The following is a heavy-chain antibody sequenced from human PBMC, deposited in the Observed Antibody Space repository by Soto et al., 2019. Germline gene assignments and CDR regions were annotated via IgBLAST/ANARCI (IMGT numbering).Heavy chain of an antibody. Sequence: GRSLRLSCAASGFTFSSYSMNWVRQAPGKGLEWVSSISTSGSYIYSADSVKGRFTISRDNAKNSLYLQMNSLRAEDTAAYYCASEDYSNFGYWGKQTL. V-gene: IGHV3-21*01. J-gene: IGHJ4*02. D-gene: IGHD4-4*01. CDR1: GFTFSSYS. CDR2: ISTSGSYI. CDR3: ASEDYSNFGY.